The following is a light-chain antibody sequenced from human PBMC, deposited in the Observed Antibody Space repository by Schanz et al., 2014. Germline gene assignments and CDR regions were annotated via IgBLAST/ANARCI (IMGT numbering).Light chain of an antibody. CDR3: QLPAT. J-gene: IGKJ1*01. Sequence: EIVMTQSPATLSVSPGERATLSCRASQSVSDNLAWYQQKPGQAPRLLIHGASSRATGIPDRFSGSGSGTDFTLTISRVEPEDSAVYYCQLPATFGQGTKVEIK. V-gene: IGKV3D-15*01. CDR1: QSVSDN. CDR2: GAS.